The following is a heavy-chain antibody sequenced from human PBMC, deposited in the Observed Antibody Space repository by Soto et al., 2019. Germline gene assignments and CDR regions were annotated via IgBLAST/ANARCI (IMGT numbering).Heavy chain of an antibody. CDR3: ARLLTPAFGRDYFDR. CDR1: GGFISSSSSY. CDR2: IHSGGTT. J-gene: IGHJ4*01. Sequence: QLQLQASGPGLVKPSETLSLTCTVAGGFISSSSSYWGWIRQSPGKGLEWIANIHSGGTTYYNSSLKSLVIISADTSKDQFSLWMSSVTAADTAVYYCARLLTPAFGRDYFDRWGHGTIVLVSS. D-gene: IGHD3-10*01. V-gene: IGHV4-39*01.